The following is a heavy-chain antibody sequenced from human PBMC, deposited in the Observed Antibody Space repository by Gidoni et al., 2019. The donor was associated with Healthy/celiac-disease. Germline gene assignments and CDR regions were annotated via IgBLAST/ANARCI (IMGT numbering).Heavy chain of an antibody. CDR1: GGTFSSYT. CDR3: ARDDFWSGYGFWFDP. CDR2: IIPILGIA. Sequence: QVQLVQSGAEGKKPGSSGKVSCKASGGTFSSYTTSWVRQAPGQGLEWMGRIIPILGIATYAQKFQGRVTITADQSTSTAYMELSSLRSEDTAVYYCARDDFWSGYGFWFDPWGQGTLVTVSS. V-gene: IGHV1-69*08. D-gene: IGHD3-3*01. J-gene: IGHJ5*02.